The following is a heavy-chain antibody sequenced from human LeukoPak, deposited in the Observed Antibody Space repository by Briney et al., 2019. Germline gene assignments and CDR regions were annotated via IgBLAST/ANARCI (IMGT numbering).Heavy chain of an antibody. V-gene: IGHV3-23*01. Sequence: GGSLRLSCAASGFTFSSYAMSWVRQAPGKGLEWVSAISGSGGSTCYADSVKGRFTISRDNSKNTLYLQMNSLRAEDTAVYYCAKDMITFGGVIVKYFDYWGQGTLVTVSS. CDR3: AKDMITFGGVIVKYFDY. CDR2: ISGSGGST. J-gene: IGHJ4*02. CDR1: GFTFSSYA. D-gene: IGHD3-16*02.